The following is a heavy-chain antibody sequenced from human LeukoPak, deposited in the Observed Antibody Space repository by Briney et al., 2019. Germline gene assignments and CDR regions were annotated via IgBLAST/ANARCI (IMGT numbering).Heavy chain of an antibody. CDR1: GGSINGYF. V-gene: IGHV4-4*07. CDR3: ARSARVEPTSGYYFDS. J-gene: IGHJ4*02. CDR2: IYTSGNT. D-gene: IGHD2-15*01. Sequence: SETPSLTCTVSGGSINGYFWGWIRQPAGKGLEWIGRIYTSGNTDYNPSLNSRVTMSVDTSRNQFSLRLSSVSAADTAVYYCARSARVEPTSGYYFDSWGRGTLVTVSS.